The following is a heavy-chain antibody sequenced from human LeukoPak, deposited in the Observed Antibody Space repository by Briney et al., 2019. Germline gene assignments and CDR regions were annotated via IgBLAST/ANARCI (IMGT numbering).Heavy chain of an antibody. V-gene: IGHV4-31*03. D-gene: IGHD5-24*01. J-gene: IGHJ2*01. CDR3: ARGCPTRVETIGRDWYFNY. Sequence: PSETLSLTCTVSGGSISSRGYSWSWIRQHPGKGLEWIGYIYYSGSTYYNPSLKSRVTISVDTSKNQFSPKLSSVTAADTAVYYCARGCPTRVETIGRDWYFNYWGRGTLVTVSS. CDR1: GGSISSRGYS. CDR2: IYYSGST.